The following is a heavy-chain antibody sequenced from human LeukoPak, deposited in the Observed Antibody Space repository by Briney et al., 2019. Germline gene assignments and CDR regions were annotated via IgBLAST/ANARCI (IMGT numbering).Heavy chain of an antibody. D-gene: IGHD3-10*01. CDR2: INPNSGGT. V-gene: IGHV1-2*02. Sequence: ASVKVSCKASGYTFTGYYMHWVRQAPGQGLEWMGWINPNSGGTNYAQKFQGRVTMTRDTSISTAYMELSRLRSDDTAVYYCAGEGITMVRATKGNWFDPWGQGTLVTVSS. CDR1: GYTFTGYY. CDR3: AGEGITMVRATKGNWFDP. J-gene: IGHJ5*02.